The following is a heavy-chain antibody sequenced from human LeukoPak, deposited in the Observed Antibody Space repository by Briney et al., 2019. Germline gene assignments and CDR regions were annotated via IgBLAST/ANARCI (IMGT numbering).Heavy chain of an antibody. V-gene: IGHV3-23*01. CDR1: GFTFSSYG. Sequence: GGTLRLSCAASGFTFSSYGMSWVRQAPGKGLEWVSAISGSGGSTYYADSVKGRFTISRDNSKNTLYLQMNSLRAEDTAVYYCAKDVGTRDAFDIWGQGTMVTVSS. CDR3: AKDVGTRDAFDI. CDR2: ISGSGGST. J-gene: IGHJ3*02. D-gene: IGHD1-1*01.